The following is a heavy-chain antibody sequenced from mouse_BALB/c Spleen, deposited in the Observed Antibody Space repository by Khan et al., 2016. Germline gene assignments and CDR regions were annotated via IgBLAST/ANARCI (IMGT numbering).Heavy chain of an antibody. CDR3: ARLDSSGYAYYLDY. CDR1: GYSITSDYA. Sequence: EVQLQESGPGLVKPSQSLSLTSTVTGYSITSDYAWNWIRQFPGNKLEWMGYVSYSGSTSYNPSLKSRISITRDTSKNQLLLQLNYVTTEDTATYYCARLDSSGYAYYLDYWGQCTTLTVSS. D-gene: IGHD3-2*01. CDR2: VSYSGST. V-gene: IGHV3-2*02. J-gene: IGHJ2*01.